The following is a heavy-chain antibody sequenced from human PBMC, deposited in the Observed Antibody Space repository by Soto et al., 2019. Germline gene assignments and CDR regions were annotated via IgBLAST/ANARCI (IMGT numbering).Heavy chain of an antibody. J-gene: IGHJ4*02. CDR3: ARDQSGSYLFDY. Sequence: ASVKVSCKASGGTFSSYAISWVRQAPGQGLEWMGGIIPIFGTANYAQKFQGRVTITADESTSTAYMELSSLRSADTAVYYCARDQSGSYLFDYWGQGTLVTVSS. CDR2: IIPIFGTA. V-gene: IGHV1-69*13. D-gene: IGHD1-26*01. CDR1: GGTFSSYA.